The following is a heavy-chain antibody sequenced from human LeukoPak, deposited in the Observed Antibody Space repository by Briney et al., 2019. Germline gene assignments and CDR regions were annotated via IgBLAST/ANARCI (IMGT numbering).Heavy chain of an antibody. Sequence: GGSLRLSCAASGFTFSSYSMNWVRQAPGKGLEWVSSISSSSSYIYYADSVKGRFTISRDNAKNSLYLQMNSLRAEDTAVYYCARDWGNRYSSSWFDYWGQGTLVTVSS. CDR3: ARDWGNRYSSSWFDY. D-gene: IGHD6-13*01. J-gene: IGHJ4*02. CDR2: ISSSSSYI. CDR1: GFTFSSYS. V-gene: IGHV3-21*01.